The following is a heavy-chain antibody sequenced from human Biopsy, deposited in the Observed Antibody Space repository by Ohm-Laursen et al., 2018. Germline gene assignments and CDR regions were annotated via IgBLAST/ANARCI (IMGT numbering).Heavy chain of an antibody. CDR3: ARHPTGFWFDP. J-gene: IGHJ5*02. Sequence: GTLSLTCAVSGHSVRSGYYWGWIRQPPGKGLEWIGSIFQNGYTYYNPSLETRVTISVDTSKDQFSLKLTSVAAADTAVYYCARHPTGFWFDPWGQGTLVIVSS. CDR1: GHSVRSGYY. V-gene: IGHV4-38-2*01. CDR2: IFQNGYT.